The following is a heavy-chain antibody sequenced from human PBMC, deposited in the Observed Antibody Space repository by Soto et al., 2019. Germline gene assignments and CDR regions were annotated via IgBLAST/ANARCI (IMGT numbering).Heavy chain of an antibody. CDR1: GFTFDDYA. V-gene: IGHV3-9*01. J-gene: IGHJ6*02. CDR3: AKEVGRQNYYYYGMDV. Sequence: GGSLRLFCAASGFTFDDYAMHWVRQAPGEGLGWVSGSRWNSGSIGYADSVKGRFTISRDNAKNSLYLQMNSLRAEDTALYYCAKEVGRQNYYYYGMDVWGQGTTVTVSS. CDR2: SRWNSGSI.